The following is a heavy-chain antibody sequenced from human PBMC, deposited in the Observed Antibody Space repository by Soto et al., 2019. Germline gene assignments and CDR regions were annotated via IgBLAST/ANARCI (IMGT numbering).Heavy chain of an antibody. J-gene: IGHJ4*02. CDR2: IIPIFGTA. CDR3: ARAADVEMATTTLDY. V-gene: IGHV1-69*13. CDR1: GGTFSSYS. D-gene: IGHD5-12*01. Sequence: SVKVSCKASGGTFSSYSISWVRQAPGQGLEWMGGIIPIFGTANYAQKFQGRVTITADESTSTAYMELSSLRSEDTAVYYCARAADVEMATTTLDYWGQGTLVTVSS.